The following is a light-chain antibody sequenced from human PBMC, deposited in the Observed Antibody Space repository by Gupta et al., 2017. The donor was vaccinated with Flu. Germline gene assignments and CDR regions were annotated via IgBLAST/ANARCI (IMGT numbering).Light chain of an antibody. J-gene: IGLJ3*02. Sequence: ITISWTGTSSDVGGDNYVCWYQHHPGKPHNLMIYEVSKRAAGVASRFSGSESGNTASLTISEPAEEDVADYYVGADTSSNPLEFGGGTKLTVL. V-gene: IGLV2-14*01. CDR1: SSDVGGDNY. CDR2: EVS. CDR3: GADTSSNPLE.